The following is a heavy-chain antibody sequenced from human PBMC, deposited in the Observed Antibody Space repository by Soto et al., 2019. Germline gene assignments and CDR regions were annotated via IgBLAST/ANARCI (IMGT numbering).Heavy chain of an antibody. J-gene: IGHJ2*01. V-gene: IGHV3-23*01. D-gene: IGHD6-6*01. Sequence: GGSLRLSCAASGFTFSSYAMSWVRQAPGKGLEWVSAISGSGGSTYYADSVKGRFTISRDNSKNTLYLQMNSLRAEDTAVYYCAKGGSFRVNWYFDLWGRGTLVTAPQ. CDR1: GFTFSSYA. CDR2: ISGSGGST. CDR3: AKGGSFRVNWYFDL.